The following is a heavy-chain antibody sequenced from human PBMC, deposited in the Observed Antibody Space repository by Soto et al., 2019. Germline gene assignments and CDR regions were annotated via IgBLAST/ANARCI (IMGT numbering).Heavy chain of an antibody. CDR3: AKGTGIFDY. V-gene: IGHV3-30-3*01. CDR1: GFTFSSYA. D-gene: IGHD1-20*01. CDR2: ISYDGSNK. Sequence: GGSLRLSCAASGFTFSSYAMHWVRQAPGKGLEWVAVISYDGSNKYYADSVKGRFTISRDNSKNTLYLQMNSLRAEDTAVYYCAKGTGIFDYWGQGTLVTVSS. J-gene: IGHJ4*02.